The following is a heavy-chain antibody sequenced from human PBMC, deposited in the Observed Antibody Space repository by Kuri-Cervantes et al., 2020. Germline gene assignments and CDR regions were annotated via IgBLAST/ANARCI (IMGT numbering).Heavy chain of an antibody. CDR1: GYSISSGYY. D-gene: IGHD1-1*01. V-gene: IGHV4-38-2*02. CDR2: IYHSGST. Sequence: GSLRLSCTVSGYSISSGYYWSWIRQPPGKGLEWIGSIYHSGSTYYNPSLKSRVTISVDTSKNQFSLKLRSVTAADTAVYYCASPSRRTGRYFDYWGQGTLVTVSS. J-gene: IGHJ4*02. CDR3: ASPSRRTGRYFDY.